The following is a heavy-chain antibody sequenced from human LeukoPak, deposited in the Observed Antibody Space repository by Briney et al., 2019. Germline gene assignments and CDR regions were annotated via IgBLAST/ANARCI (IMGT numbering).Heavy chain of an antibody. CDR3: ARGKTMVYCGGDCYRFDN. Sequence: GASVKVSCKASGYTFSGYYMHWVRQAPGQGLEWVGWINPNSGGTNYAQKFQGRVTMTRDTSISTAYMELSRLLSGDTAVYYCARGKTMVYCGGDCYRFDNWGQGTLVTVPS. CDR1: GYTFSGYY. CDR2: INPNSGGT. D-gene: IGHD2-21*02. V-gene: IGHV1-2*02. J-gene: IGHJ4*02.